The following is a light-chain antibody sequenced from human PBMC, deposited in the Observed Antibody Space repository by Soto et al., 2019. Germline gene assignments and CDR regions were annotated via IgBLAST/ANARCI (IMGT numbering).Light chain of an antibody. CDR1: QSVSGW. CDR2: DAS. CDR3: QQYDRYWT. Sequence: DIQMTQSPSTLSASVGDTVTVTCRASQSVSGWLAWYQQKPGEAPKLLIYDASNLESGVPSRFSGSGSGTQLTLTISSLQPDAFATYYCQQYDRYWTFGQGTRLEIK. J-gene: IGKJ5*01. V-gene: IGKV1-5*01.